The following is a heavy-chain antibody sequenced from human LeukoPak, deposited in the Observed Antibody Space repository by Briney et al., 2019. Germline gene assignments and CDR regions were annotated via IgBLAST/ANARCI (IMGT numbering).Heavy chain of an antibody. D-gene: IGHD3-10*01. J-gene: IGHJ4*02. CDR2: ITGSADRT. V-gene: IGHV3-23*01. CDR1: GFTFSTYA. Sequence: GGSLRLSCAASGFTFSTYAMSWVRQAPGKGLEWVSAITGSADRTHYSDSVKGRFTISRDNSKNIVYLQMNSLRAKDTAVYFCARPQVVVLNPFDYWGQGTLVTVSS. CDR3: ARPQVVVLNPFDY.